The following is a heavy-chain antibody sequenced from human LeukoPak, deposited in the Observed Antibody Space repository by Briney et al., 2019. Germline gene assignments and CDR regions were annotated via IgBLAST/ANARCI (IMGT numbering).Heavy chain of an antibody. CDR3: ARGALRGFYAFFYMDV. J-gene: IGHJ6*03. Sequence: PSETLSLTCTVSGGSISSHYWIWIRQSPEKGLEWIGDISSSGSNGYNPSLSSRVTISLDTSKNQFPLNLSSVTAADTAVYYCARGALRGFYAFFYMDVWGKGTTVTVSS. V-gene: IGHV4-59*11. D-gene: IGHD5/OR15-5a*01. CDR1: GGSISSHY. CDR2: ISSSGSN.